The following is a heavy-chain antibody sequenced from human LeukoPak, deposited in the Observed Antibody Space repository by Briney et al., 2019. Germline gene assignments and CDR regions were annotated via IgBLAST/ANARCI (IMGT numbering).Heavy chain of an antibody. J-gene: IGHJ4*02. D-gene: IGHD4-23*01. Sequence: QTGGSLRLSCAASGFTFSSYWMYWVRHGPGKGLVWVSRINSDGSGTSYADSVKGRFTISRDNAKSTLYLQMNSLRAEDTAVYYCAREDPVGKYWGQGTLVTVSS. V-gene: IGHV3-74*01. CDR3: AREDPVGKY. CDR2: INSDGSGT. CDR1: GFTFSSYW.